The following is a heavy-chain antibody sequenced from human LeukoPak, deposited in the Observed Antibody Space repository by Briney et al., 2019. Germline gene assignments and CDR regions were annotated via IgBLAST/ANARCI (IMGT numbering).Heavy chain of an antibody. J-gene: IGHJ4*02. Sequence: GGSLRLSCAASGFTFSSYWMHWVRQAPGKGLVWVSRINSDGSSTSYADSVKGRFTISRDNAKNTLHLQMNSLRAEDTAVYYCARSGTEYYFDYWGQGTLVTVSS. CDR2: INSDGSST. D-gene: IGHD1-14*01. CDR1: GFTFSSYW. V-gene: IGHV3-74*01. CDR3: ARSGTEYYFDY.